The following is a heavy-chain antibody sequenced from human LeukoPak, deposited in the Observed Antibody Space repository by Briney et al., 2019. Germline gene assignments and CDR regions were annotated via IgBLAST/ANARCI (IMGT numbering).Heavy chain of an antibody. CDR2: IIPIFGTA. CDR1: GGTFSSYA. Sequence: ASVKVSCKASGGTFSSYAISWVRQAPGQGLEWMGGIIPIFGTANYAQKFQGRVTITADESTSTAYMELSSLRSEDTAVYYCARDWHIVVVTAITSYHGMDVWGQGTTVTVSS. CDR3: ARDWHIVVVTAITSYHGMDV. D-gene: IGHD2-21*02. V-gene: IGHV1-69*13. J-gene: IGHJ6*02.